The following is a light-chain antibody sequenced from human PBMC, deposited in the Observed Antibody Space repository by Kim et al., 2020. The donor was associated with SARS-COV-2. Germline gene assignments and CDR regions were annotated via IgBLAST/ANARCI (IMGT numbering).Light chain of an antibody. CDR2: DNN. V-gene: IGLV1-51*01. CDR3: GTWDSSLRIVV. CDR1: GSNIGINY. J-gene: IGLJ2*01. Sequence: GQGVAISCSGSGSNIGINYVSWYQQLPGTAPKLLIYDNNKRPSGIPARFSGSKSGTSATLGITGLQTGDEADYYCGTWDSSLRIVVFGGGTQLTVL.